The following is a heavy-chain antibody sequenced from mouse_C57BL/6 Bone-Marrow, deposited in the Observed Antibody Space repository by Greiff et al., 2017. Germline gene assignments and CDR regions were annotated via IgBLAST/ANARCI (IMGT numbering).Heavy chain of an antibody. CDR2: IYPGGGYT. Sequence: QVQLKQSGAELVRPGTSVKMSCKASGYTFTNYWIGWAKQRPGHGLEWIGDIYPGGGYTNYNEKFKGKDTLTADKSSSTAYMQFSSLTSEDSAIYYCARLYPNYFDYWGQGTTLTVSS. D-gene: IGHD2-12*01. CDR1: GYTFTNYW. CDR3: ARLYPNYFDY. J-gene: IGHJ2*01. V-gene: IGHV1-63*01.